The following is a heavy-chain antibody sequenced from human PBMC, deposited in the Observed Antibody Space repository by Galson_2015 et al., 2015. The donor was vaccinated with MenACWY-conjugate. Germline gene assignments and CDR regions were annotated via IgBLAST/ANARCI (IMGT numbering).Heavy chain of an antibody. CDR2: ISYDGSNK. CDR3: AKGVPSKAARYVDY. CDR1: GFTFSSYG. Sequence: SLRLSCAASGFTFSSYGMHWVRQAPGKGLEWVAVISYDGSNKYYADSVKGRFTISRDNSKNTLYLQMNSLRAEDTAVYYCAKGVPSKAARYVDYWGQGTLVTVSS. D-gene: IGHD6-6*01. J-gene: IGHJ4*02. V-gene: IGHV3-30*18.